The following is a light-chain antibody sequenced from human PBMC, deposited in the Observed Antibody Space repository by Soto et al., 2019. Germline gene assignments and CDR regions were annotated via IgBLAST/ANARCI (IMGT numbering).Light chain of an antibody. CDR2: AAS. CDR1: QSISIY. J-gene: IGKJ1*01. Sequence: DIQMTQSPSSLSASVGDRVTITCRASQSISIYLNWYQQKPGKAPKVLIYAASSLQSGVPPRLSGSGSGTDFTLTISSLQPEDFATYFCQQSYNIPRATFGQGTKV. CDR3: QQSYNIPRAT. V-gene: IGKV1-39*01.